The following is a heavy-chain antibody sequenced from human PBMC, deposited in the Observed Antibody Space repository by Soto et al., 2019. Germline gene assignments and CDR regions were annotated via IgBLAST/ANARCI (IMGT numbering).Heavy chain of an antibody. CDR3: ARDMYSSSWYGGYYYGMDV. CDR2: IGTAGDT. Sequence: TGGSLRLSCAASGFTFSSYDMHWVRQATGKGLEWVSAIGTAGDTYYPGSVKGRFTISRENAKNSLYLQMNSLRAGDTAVYYCARDMYSSSWYGGYYYGMDVWGQGTTVTV. D-gene: IGHD6-13*01. J-gene: IGHJ6*02. V-gene: IGHV3-13*01. CDR1: GFTFSSYD.